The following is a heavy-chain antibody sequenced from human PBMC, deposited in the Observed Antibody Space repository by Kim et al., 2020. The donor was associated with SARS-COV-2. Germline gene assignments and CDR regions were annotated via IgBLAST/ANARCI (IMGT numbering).Heavy chain of an antibody. CDR1: GFTFSNAW. V-gene: IGHV3-15*01. CDR3: TTETAAGGLDY. CDR2: IKSKTDGGTK. D-gene: IGHD6-13*01. Sequence: GGSLRLSCAASGFTFSNAWMSWVRQAPGKGLEWVGRIKSKTDGGTKDYAAPVKGRFTISRDDSKNTLYLQMNSLKTEDTAVYYCTTETAAGGLDYWGQGTLVTVSS. J-gene: IGHJ4*02.